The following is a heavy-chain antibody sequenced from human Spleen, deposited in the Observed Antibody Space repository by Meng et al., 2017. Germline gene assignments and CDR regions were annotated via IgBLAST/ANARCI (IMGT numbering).Heavy chain of an antibody. CDR3: ARDEDISAAGKLFGAY. CDR2: IDPKTGDT. CDR1: GYNFPDYY. J-gene: IGHJ4*01. V-gene: IGHV1-2*06. Sequence: ASVKVSCKPSGYNFPDYYIHWVRRAPGQGLEWMGRIDPKTGDTHYALKFQGRVTMTGDTSISTAYMELSGLRSDDTAMYYCARDEDISAAGKLFGAYWGHGTLVTVSS. D-gene: IGHD6-13*01.